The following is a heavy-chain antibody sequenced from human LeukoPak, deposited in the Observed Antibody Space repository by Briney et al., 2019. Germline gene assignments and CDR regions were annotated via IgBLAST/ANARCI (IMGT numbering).Heavy chain of an antibody. J-gene: IGHJ4*02. V-gene: IGHV4-39*07. CDR2: IYYSGST. CDR3: ARADVYCSSTSCAHYFDY. CDR1: GGSISSSSYY. Sequence: PSETLSLTCTVSGGSISSSSYYWGWIRQPPGKGLEWIGSIYYSGSTYYNPSLKSRVTISVDTSKNQFSLELSSVTAADTAVYYCARADVYCSSTSCAHYFDYWGQGTLVTVSS. D-gene: IGHD2-2*01.